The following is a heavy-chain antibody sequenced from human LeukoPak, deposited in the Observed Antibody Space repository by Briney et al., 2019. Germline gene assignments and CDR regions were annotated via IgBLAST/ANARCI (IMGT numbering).Heavy chain of an antibody. CDR3: ARGHYDVLAASYKWTPDY. D-gene: IGHD3-9*01. CDR1: GFTFNTFN. J-gene: IGHJ4*02. V-gene: IGHV3-21*01. CDR2: ITSGGDYI. Sequence: NPGGSQRLSCAASGFTFNTFNMNWVRQAPGKGLEWVSSITSGGDYIYYADSVKGRFTTSRDNAKNSLSLQLNSLRVEDTAVYYCARGHYDVLAASYKWTPDYWGQGTLVTVSS.